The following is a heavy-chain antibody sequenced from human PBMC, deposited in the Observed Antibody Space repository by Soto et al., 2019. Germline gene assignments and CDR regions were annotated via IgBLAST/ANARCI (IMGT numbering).Heavy chain of an antibody. V-gene: IGHV1-18*01. D-gene: IGHD3-10*01. CDR1: GYTFTSYG. CDR2: ISAYNGNT. Sequence: QVQLVQSGAEVKKPGASVKVSCKASGYTFTSYGISWVRQAPGQGLEWMGWISAYNGNTNYAQKLQGRVTMTTDTSTSTAYMERRTRRSDDTAVYYCARGYGAVSYSSPGDYWGQGTLVTVSS. J-gene: IGHJ4*02. CDR3: ARGYGAVSYSSPGDY.